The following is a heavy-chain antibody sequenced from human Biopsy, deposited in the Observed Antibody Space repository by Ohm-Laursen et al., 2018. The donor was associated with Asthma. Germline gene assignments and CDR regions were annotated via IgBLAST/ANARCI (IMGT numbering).Heavy chain of an antibody. D-gene: IGHD3-22*01. CDR2: IYHLGSA. V-gene: IGHV4-4*01. CDR3: ARRWRSYDSSNYYLDQ. CDR1: GGSISVSNW. Sequence: PGTLSLTCDVSGGSISVSNWWSWVRQPPGRGLEWIGQIYHLGSANYNPSLKSRVTMSVDKSKNQFSLKLTSVTAADTAVYFCARRWRSYDSSNYYLDQWGQGTLVTVSS. J-gene: IGHJ4*02.